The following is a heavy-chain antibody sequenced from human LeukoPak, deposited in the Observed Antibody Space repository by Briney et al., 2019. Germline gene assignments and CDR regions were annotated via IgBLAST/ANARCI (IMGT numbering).Heavy chain of an antibody. J-gene: IGHJ6*02. CDR3: ATYYDILTGYPYYYYGMDV. Sequence: PGGSLRLSCAASGFTFSSYSMNWVRQAPGKGLEWVSSISSSSSYIYYADSVKGRFTISRDNAKNSLYLQMNSLRAEDTAVYYCATYYDILTGYPYYYYGMDVWGQRTTVTVSS. V-gene: IGHV3-21*01. CDR1: GFTFSSYS. D-gene: IGHD3-9*01. CDR2: ISSSSSYI.